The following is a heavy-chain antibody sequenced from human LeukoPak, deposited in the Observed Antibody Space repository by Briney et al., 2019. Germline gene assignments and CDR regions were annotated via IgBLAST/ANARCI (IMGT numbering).Heavy chain of an antibody. CDR2: IKQDGSEK. CDR3: ARENTTVRGVKRGDQFDY. D-gene: IGHD3-10*01. V-gene: IGHV3-7*05. Sequence: GGSLRLSCAASGFTFSSYWMSWVRQAPGKGLEWVANIKQDGSEKYYVDSVKGRFTISRDNAKNSLYLQMNSLRAEDTAVYYCARENTTVRGVKRGDQFDYWGQGTLVTVSS. J-gene: IGHJ4*02. CDR1: GFTFSSYW.